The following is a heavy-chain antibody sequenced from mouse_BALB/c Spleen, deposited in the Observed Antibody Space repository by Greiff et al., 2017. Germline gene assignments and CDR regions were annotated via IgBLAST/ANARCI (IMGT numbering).Heavy chain of an antibody. CDR2: ISSGGGNT. Sequence: EVQLVESGGGLVKPGGSLKLSCAASGFTFSSYTMSWVRQTPEKRLEWVATISSGGGNTYYPDSVKGRFTISRDNAKNNLYLQMSSLRSEDTALYYCARYGSRRDYYAMDYWGQGTSVTVSS. V-gene: IGHV5-9*03. D-gene: IGHD1-1*01. CDR3: ARYGSRRDYYAMDY. CDR1: GFTFSSYT. J-gene: IGHJ4*01.